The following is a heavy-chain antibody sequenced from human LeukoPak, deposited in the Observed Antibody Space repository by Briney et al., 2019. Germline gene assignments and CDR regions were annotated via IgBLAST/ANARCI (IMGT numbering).Heavy chain of an antibody. CDR3: ARVSGSIVARSAWFDS. CDR2: ISAYDGYT. Sequence: GASVKVSCKASGYIFTKYGFTWVRQAPGQGLEWMGWISAYDGYTNHAQKFQGRVTMTTDVSTCTAYMELRSLRSDDTAVYYCARVSGSIVARSAWFDSWGQGTLVTVSS. J-gene: IGHJ5*01. D-gene: IGHD6-6*01. CDR1: GYIFTKYG. V-gene: IGHV1-18*01.